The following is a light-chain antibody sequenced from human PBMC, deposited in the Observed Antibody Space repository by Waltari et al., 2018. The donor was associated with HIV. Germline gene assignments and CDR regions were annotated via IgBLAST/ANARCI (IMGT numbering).Light chain of an antibody. J-gene: IGLJ2*01. CDR3: CSYAGSGNVL. CDR1: LSAVGGYNY. Sequence: QSALTQPASVSGSPGPSITLSYTGSLSAVGGYNYVSWYQHHPGKAPRLIMYDVSARPSGVSHRFSGSKSGSTTSLTISGLQAEDEAHYYCCSYAGSGNVLFSGGTKVTVL. V-gene: IGLV2-23*02. CDR2: DVS.